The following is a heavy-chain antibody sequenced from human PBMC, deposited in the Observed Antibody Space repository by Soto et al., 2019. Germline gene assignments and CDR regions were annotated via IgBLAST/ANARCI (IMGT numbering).Heavy chain of an antibody. CDR1: GNTFSNYA. V-gene: IGHV1-69*06. J-gene: IGHJ5*01. Sequence: QVQLVQSGAEVNKPGSSVKVSCKASGNTFSNYAISWVRQAPGQGLEWMGGIIPTFGSTNYAQKFQGRVTITADKTTTTAYMELSSLRSDDTAVYYCARVRGDCSRNTCYSGVDNCFDSWGQGTLVTVSS. CDR2: IIPTFGST. CDR3: ARVRGDCSRNTCYSGVDNCFDS. D-gene: IGHD2-2*01.